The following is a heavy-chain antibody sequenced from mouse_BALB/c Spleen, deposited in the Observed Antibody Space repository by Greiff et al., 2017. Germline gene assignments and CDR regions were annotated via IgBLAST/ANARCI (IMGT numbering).Heavy chain of an antibody. J-gene: IGHJ4*01. D-gene: IGHD2-4*01. CDR2: ISDGGSYT. Sequence: EVQVVESGGGLVKPGGSLKLSCAASGFTFSDYYMYWVRQTPEKRLEWVATISDGGSYTYYPDSVKGRFTISRDNAKNNLYLQMSSLKSEDTAMYYCARDRYDYDDRHYAMDYWGQGTSVTVSS. CDR3: ARDRYDYDDRHYAMDY. CDR1: GFTFSDYY. V-gene: IGHV5-4*02.